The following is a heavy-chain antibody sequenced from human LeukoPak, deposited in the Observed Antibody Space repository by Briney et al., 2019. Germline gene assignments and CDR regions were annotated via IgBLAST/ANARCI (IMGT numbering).Heavy chain of an antibody. J-gene: IGHJ4*02. D-gene: IGHD3-22*01. V-gene: IGHV3-9*01. CDR3: AKANYYDSSGYYRFDY. Sequence: GGSLRLSCAASGFTFEDYAMYWVRQAPGKGLEWVSSINWNSGTIVYADSVEGRFTISRDNAKNSLYLQMNSLRAEDTALYFCAKANYYDSSGYYRFDYWGQGTLVTVSS. CDR1: GFTFEDYA. CDR2: INWNSGTI.